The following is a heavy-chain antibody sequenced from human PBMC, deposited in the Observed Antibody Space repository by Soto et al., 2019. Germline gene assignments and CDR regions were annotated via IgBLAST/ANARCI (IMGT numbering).Heavy chain of an antibody. CDR2: IIPIFGTA. Sequence: QVQLVQSGAEVKKPGSSVKVSCKASGGTFSSYAISWVRQAPGQGLEWMGGIIPIFGTANYAQKFQGRVTITADASTSTAYMELSSLGSEDTAVYYCARSSSSVLHCYYYGMDVWGQGTTVTVSS. CDR1: GGTFSSYA. CDR3: ARSSSSVLHCYYYGMDV. V-gene: IGHV1-69*01. D-gene: IGHD6-13*01. J-gene: IGHJ6*02.